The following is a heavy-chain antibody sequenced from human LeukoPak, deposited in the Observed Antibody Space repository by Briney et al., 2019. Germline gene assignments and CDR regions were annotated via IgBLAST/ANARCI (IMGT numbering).Heavy chain of an antibody. J-gene: IGHJ3*02. Sequence: PSETLSLTCTVSGYSMNSVCYWGWIRQPPGKGLEWIGSIYNSGSTSYNPSLKSRVTLSVDTSKNQFSLKLTSVTAADTAVYYCARNISGLGLYSHYAYDPAGAFDIWGQGTMVTVSS. CDR3: ARNISGLGLYSHYAYDPAGAFDI. CDR1: GYSMNSVCY. D-gene: IGHD5-12*01. CDR2: IYNSGST. V-gene: IGHV4-38-2*02.